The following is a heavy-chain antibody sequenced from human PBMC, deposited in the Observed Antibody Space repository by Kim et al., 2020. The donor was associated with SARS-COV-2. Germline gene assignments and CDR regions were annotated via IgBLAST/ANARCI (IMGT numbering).Heavy chain of an antibody. Sequence: GGSLRLSCAASGFTLSGYAMNWVRLAPGKGLEWVSAISGSGGTTYYADSVKGRLTISRDNSKSTLSLQMNSLRVEDTAVYYCARVPNYAHYINWFDPWGQGTLVTVSS. CDR3: ARVPNYAHYINWFDP. J-gene: IGHJ5*02. D-gene: IGHD1-7*01. CDR2: ISGSGGTT. CDR1: GFTLSGYA. V-gene: IGHV3-23*01.